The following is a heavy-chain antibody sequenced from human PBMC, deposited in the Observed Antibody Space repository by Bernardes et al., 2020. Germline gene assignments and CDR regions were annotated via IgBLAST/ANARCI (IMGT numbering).Heavy chain of an antibody. Sequence: GGSLRLSCAASGFEFTRYAMSWVRQAPGKGLECVSGISGSGGSTYYADSVRGRFSISRDNSKNTVYVQMNNLGAEDTAVYYCVKDRMWFAEYNYKNDAFDMWGQGTMVTVSS. CDR3: VKDRMWFAEYNYKNDAFDM. D-gene: IGHD3-10*01. J-gene: IGHJ3*02. V-gene: IGHV3-23*01. CDR1: GFEFTRYA. CDR2: ISGSGGST.